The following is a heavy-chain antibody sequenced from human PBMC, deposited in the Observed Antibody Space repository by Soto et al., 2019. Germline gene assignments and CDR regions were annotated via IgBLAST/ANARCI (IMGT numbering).Heavy chain of an antibody. J-gene: IGHJ5*02. V-gene: IGHV1-18*01. CDR1: GYTFTSYG. D-gene: IGHD6-13*01. Sequence: ASVKVSCKASGYTFTSYGISWVRQAPGQGPEWMGWISAYNGNTDYAQKLQGRVTISVDTSKNQFSLQLNSVTPEDTAVYYCARHRWYSSSWYDNWFDPWGQGTLVTVSS. CDR2: ISAYNGNT. CDR3: ARHRWYSSSWYDNWFDP.